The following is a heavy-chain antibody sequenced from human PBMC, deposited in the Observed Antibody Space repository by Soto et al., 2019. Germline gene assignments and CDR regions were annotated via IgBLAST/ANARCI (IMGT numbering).Heavy chain of an antibody. Sequence: SETLSLTCAVYGGSFSGYYWSWIRQPPGKGLEWIGEINHSGSTNYNPSLKSRVTISVDTSKNQFSLKLSSVTAADTAVYYCARGYYYGSGSYRHYYYYGMDVWGQGTTVTVSS. D-gene: IGHD3-10*01. V-gene: IGHV4-34*01. CDR2: INHSGST. CDR3: ARGYYYGSGSYRHYYYYGMDV. CDR1: GGSFSGYY. J-gene: IGHJ6*02.